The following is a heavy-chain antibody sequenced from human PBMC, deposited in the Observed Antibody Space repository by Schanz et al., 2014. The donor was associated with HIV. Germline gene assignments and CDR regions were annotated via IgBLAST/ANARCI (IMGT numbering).Heavy chain of an antibody. V-gene: IGHV3-30*18. Sequence: ESGGGVVQPGRSLRLSCAASGFTFSSYGMHWVRQAPGKGLEWVAVISYDGSNKYYADSVKGRFTISRDNTKNSLFLQMNSLRAEDTALYFCAKSTWVDNCGQGTLVTVSS. CDR1: GFTFSSYG. D-gene: IGHD2-2*01. CDR2: ISYDGSNK. CDR3: AKSTWVDN. J-gene: IGHJ4*02.